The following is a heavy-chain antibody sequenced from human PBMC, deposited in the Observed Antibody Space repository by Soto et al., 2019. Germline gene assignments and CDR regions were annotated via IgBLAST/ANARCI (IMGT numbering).Heavy chain of an antibody. CDR2: IDPSDSYT. CDR3: ARQGPVADTTAIDC. D-gene: IGHD6-19*01. J-gene: IGHJ4*02. V-gene: IGHV5-10-1*01. Sequence: GESLKISCKGSGYSFNTDWISWVRRMPGKGLEWMGRIDPSDSYTYNSPSFQGHVTLSADKSINTAYLEWSSLRASDTAIYYCARQGPVADTTAIDCWGQGTLVTVSS. CDR1: GYSFNTDW.